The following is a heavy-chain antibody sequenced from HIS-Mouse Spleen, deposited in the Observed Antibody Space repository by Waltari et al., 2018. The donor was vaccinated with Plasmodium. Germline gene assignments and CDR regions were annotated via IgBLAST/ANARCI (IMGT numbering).Heavy chain of an antibody. V-gene: IGHV1-24*01. CDR3: ATVRITMIVVADAFDI. CDR1: GYTLTELS. D-gene: IGHD3-22*01. CDR2: FDPEDGKT. J-gene: IGHJ3*02. Sequence: QVQLVQSGAEVKKPGASVKVSCKVSGYTLTELSMHWVRQAPGKGLEWRGGFDPEDGKTIYAKKIQGRVTMTEDTSTDTAYMELSSLRSEDTAVYYCATVRITMIVVADAFDIWGQGTMVTVSS.